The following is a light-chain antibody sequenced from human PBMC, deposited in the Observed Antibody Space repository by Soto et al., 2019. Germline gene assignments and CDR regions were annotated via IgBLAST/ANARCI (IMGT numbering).Light chain of an antibody. V-gene: IGKV3-20*01. Sequence: EIVLTQSPGTLSLSPGERATLSCRASQSVSSSYLAWYQQKPGQAPRLLIYGASSRATGIPDRFSGSGAATDFTLTISRLQPDDFAVYYCQQYGSSPEYTFGQGTKLEIK. CDR1: QSVSSSY. J-gene: IGKJ2*01. CDR3: QQYGSSPEYT. CDR2: GAS.